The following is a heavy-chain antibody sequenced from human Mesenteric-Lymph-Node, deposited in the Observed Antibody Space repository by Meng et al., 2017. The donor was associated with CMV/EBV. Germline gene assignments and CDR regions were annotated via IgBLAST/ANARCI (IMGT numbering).Heavy chain of an antibody. CDR2: ISSSGSTI. D-gene: IGHD3-3*01. CDR1: GFTFSDYY. Sequence: GALRLSCAASGFTFSDYYMSWIRQAPGKGLEWVSYISSSGSTIYYADSVKGRFTISRDNAKNSLYLQMNSLRAEDTAVYYCARALTITIFGVVINYWGQGTLVTVSS. J-gene: IGHJ4*02. CDR3: ARALTITIFGVVINY. V-gene: IGHV3-11*01.